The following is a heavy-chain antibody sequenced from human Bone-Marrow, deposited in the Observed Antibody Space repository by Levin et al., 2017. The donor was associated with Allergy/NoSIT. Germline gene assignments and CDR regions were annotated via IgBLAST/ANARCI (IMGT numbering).Heavy chain of an antibody. CDR2: IYYSGST. CDR1: GGSLSSFY. Sequence: PSETLSLTCTVSGGSLSSFYWSWVRQPPGKGLEWIGYIYYSGSTNYNPSLKSRVIMSVDTSKNQFSLKLNSVTAADTAMYFCSRGGWSMDLWGQGSLVTVSS. V-gene: IGHV4-59*01. CDR3: SRGGWSMDL. D-gene: IGHD6-19*01. J-gene: IGHJ5*02.